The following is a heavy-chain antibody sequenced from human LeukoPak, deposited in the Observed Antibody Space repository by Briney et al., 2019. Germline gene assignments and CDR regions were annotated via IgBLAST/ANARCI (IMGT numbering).Heavy chain of an antibody. CDR3: ARDMGGDDYGAYYL. Sequence: PGGSLRLSCAASGFTFSSYWMSWVRQAPGKGLEWVANIKQDGSEKYYVDSVKGRFTITRDNAKNSLYLQMNSLRAEDTALYYCARDMGGDDYGAYYLWGQGTLVTVSS. J-gene: IGHJ5*02. CDR2: IKQDGSEK. CDR1: GFTFSSYW. V-gene: IGHV3-7*01. D-gene: IGHD4-17*01.